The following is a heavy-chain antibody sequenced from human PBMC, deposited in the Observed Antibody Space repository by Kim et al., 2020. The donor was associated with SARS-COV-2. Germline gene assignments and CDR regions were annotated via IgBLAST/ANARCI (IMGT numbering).Heavy chain of an antibody. CDR3: ARSSVTMVRGVKYGMDV. D-gene: IGHD3-10*01. CDR2: IYYSGST. CDR1: GGSISSYY. Sequence: SETLSLTCTVSGGSISSYYWNWIRQPPGKGLEWIGYIYYSGSTNCNPSLKSRVTISVDTSKNQFSLRLRSVTAADTAVYYCARSSVTMVRGVKYGMDVWGPGTTVTVSS. J-gene: IGHJ6*02. V-gene: IGHV4-59*08.